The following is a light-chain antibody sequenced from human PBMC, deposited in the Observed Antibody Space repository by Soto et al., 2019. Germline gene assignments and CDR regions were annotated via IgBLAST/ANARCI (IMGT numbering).Light chain of an antibody. CDR1: QSISSY. CDR2: AAS. J-gene: IGKJ1*01. V-gene: IGKV1-39*01. Sequence: DIQMTQSPSSLSASEGDRVTITCRASQSISSYLNWYQQKPGKAPKLLIYAASSLQSGVPSRFSGSGSGTDFTLTISSLQPEDFATYYCQQSYSTPPAFGQGTKVEIK. CDR3: QQSYSTPPA.